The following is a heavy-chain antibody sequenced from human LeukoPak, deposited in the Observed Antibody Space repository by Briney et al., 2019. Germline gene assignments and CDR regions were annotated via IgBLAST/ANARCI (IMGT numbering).Heavy chain of an antibody. J-gene: IGHJ4*02. CDR3: AKAGGYSYGYHTFDY. D-gene: IGHD5-18*01. CDR2: ISGSGGST. Sequence: GGSLRLSCAASGFTLSSYGMSWVRQAPGKGLEWVSAISGSGGSTYYADSVKGRFTVSRDNSKNTLYLQMNSLRAEDTAVYYCAKAGGYSYGYHTFDYWGQGTLVTVSS. CDR1: GFTLSSYG. V-gene: IGHV3-23*01.